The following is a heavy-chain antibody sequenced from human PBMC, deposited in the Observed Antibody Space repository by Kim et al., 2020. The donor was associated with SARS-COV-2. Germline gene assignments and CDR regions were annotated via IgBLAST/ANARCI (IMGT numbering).Heavy chain of an antibody. V-gene: IGHV4-31*03. J-gene: IGHJ3*02. Sequence: SETLSLTCTVSGGSISSGGYYWSWIRQHPGKGLEWIGYIYYSGSTYYNPSLKSRVTISVDTSKNQFSLKLSSVTAADTAVYYCAREARGDYPMRAFDIWGQGTMVTVSS. CDR2: IYYSGST. CDR3: AREARGDYPMRAFDI. CDR1: GGSISSGGYY. D-gene: IGHD4-17*01.